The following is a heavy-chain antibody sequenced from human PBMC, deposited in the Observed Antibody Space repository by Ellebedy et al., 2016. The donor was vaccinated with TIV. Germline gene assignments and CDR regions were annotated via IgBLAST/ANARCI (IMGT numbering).Heavy chain of an antibody. CDR3: AREVWYPAS. J-gene: IGHJ4*02. D-gene: IGHD6-13*01. Sequence: GESLKISCAASGFTFSTYWMHWVRQAPGKGLMWVSRINTDGSSTGYADSVKGRFTISRDNAKTTLYLQMNGLRAEDTAVYYCAREVWYPASWGQGTLVTVSS. CDR2: INTDGSST. CDR1: GFTFSTYW. V-gene: IGHV3-74*01.